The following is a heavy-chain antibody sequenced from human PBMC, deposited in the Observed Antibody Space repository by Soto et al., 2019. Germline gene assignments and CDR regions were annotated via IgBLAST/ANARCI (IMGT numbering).Heavy chain of an antibody. CDR3: ANQWLTGDYYYYYGMDV. Sequence: EVQLLESGGGLVQPGGSLRLSCAASGFTFSSYAMSWVRQAPGKGLEWVSAISGSGGSTYYADSVKGRFTISRDNSKNTLYLQMNSLRAEDTAVYYCANQWLTGDYYYYYGMDVRGQGTTVTVSS. V-gene: IGHV3-23*01. J-gene: IGHJ6*02. CDR1: GFTFSSYA. CDR2: ISGSGGST. D-gene: IGHD6-19*01.